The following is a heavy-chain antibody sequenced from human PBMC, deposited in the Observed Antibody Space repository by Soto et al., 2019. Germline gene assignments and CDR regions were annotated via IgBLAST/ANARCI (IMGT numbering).Heavy chain of an antibody. V-gene: IGHV3-23*01. Sequence: GGSLRLSCAASGFTFSSYAMSWVRQAPGKGLEWVSAISGSGGSTYHADSVKGRFTISRDNSKNTLYLQMNSLRAEDTAVYYCAKETNYDFWSGSGAFDIWGQGTMVT. CDR3: AKETNYDFWSGSGAFDI. J-gene: IGHJ3*02. CDR1: GFTFSSYA. D-gene: IGHD3-3*01. CDR2: ISGSGGST.